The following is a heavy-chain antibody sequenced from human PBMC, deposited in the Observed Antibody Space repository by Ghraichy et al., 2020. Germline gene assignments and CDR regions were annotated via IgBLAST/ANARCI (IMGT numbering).Heavy chain of an antibody. Sequence: GGSLRLSCAASGFTFGDYAMSWVRQPPGKGLDWVSTIDKSDGTTYYANSVKGRFAISRDNSRNTLFLQMDSLRADDTAIYYCAKRQGLVVPSWHFDLWGRGTLVTVSS. J-gene: IGHJ2*01. CDR2: IDKSDGTT. CDR1: GFTFGDYA. CDR3: AKRQGLVVPSWHFDL. D-gene: IGHD2-8*01. V-gene: IGHV3-23*01.